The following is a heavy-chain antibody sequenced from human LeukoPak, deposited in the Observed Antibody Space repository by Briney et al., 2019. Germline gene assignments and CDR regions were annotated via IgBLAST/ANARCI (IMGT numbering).Heavy chain of an antibody. D-gene: IGHD3-22*01. J-gene: IGHJ4*02. Sequence: PGGSLRLSCAASGFTVSSNYMSWVRQAPGKGLEWVSVIYSGGSTYYADSVKGRFTISRHNSKNTLYLQMNSLRAEDTAVYYCARGPHYYDSSGYYYPFDYWGQGTLVTVSS. CDR2: IYSGGST. CDR1: GFTVSSNY. CDR3: ARGPHYYDSSGYYYPFDY. V-gene: IGHV3-53*04.